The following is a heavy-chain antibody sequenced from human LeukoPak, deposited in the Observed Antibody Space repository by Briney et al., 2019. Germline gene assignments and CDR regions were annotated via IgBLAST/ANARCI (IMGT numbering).Heavy chain of an antibody. Sequence: SETLSLTCTVSGGSISSYYWSWIRKPPGKGLEWIGIIYNIGSTNYNPSLKSRVTISVDTSKNQFSLKLSSVTAADTAVYYCARGRLYCSSTSCYTGAYYYYYYMDVWGKGTTVTVSS. V-gene: IGHV4-59*12. CDR2: IYNIGST. CDR1: GGSISSYY. J-gene: IGHJ6*03. D-gene: IGHD2-2*02. CDR3: ARGRLYCSSTSCYTGAYYYYYYMDV.